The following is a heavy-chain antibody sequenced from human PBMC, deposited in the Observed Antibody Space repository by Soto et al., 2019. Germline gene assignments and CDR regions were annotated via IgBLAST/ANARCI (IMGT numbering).Heavy chain of an antibody. CDR2: IYWNDDK. CDR3: ARRRGYNWNNPAFDY. D-gene: IGHD1-20*01. V-gene: IGHV2-5*01. J-gene: IGHJ4*02. CDR1: GFSLSTSGVG. Sequence: SGPTLVNPTQTLTLTCTFSGFSLSTSGVGVGWIRQPPGKAREWLALIYWNDDKKYSPSLKSRLGITKDTFRNQVVLTMTNVDPLDTATYYCARRRGYNWNNPAFDYWGQGALVTVSS.